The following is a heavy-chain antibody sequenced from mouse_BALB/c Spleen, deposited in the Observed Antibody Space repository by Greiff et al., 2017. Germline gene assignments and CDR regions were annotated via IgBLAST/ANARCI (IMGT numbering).Heavy chain of an antibody. Sequence: DVMLVESGGGLVKPGGSLKLSCAASGFTFSSYAMSWVRQTPEKRLEWVASISSGGSTYYPDSVKGRFTISRDNARNILYLQMSSLRSEDTAMYYCARPYGNYWYFDVWGAGTTVTVSS. D-gene: IGHD2-10*02. CDR3: ARPYGNYWYFDV. CDR1: GFTFSSYA. CDR2: ISSGGST. V-gene: IGHV5-6-5*01. J-gene: IGHJ1*01.